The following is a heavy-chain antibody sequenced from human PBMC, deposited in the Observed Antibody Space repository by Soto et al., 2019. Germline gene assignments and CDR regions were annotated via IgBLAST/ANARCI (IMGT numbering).Heavy chain of an antibody. D-gene: IGHD3-22*01. Sequence: SETLSLTCTVSGGSISSSRYYWGWIRQPPGKGLEWIGSVYYSGITYDNPSLKSRITLSVDRSKSQFSLKLTSVTAADTAVYYCARLLYDSRGYYYFDYWGQGTLVTTSS. CDR3: ARLLYDSRGYYYFDY. J-gene: IGHJ4*01. CDR1: GGSISSSRYY. CDR2: VYYSGIT. V-gene: IGHV4-39*01.